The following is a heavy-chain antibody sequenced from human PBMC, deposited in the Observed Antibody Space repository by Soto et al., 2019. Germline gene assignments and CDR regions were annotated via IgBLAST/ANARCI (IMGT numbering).Heavy chain of an antibody. CDR3: VRATAARQRDYSYHYYLHI. J-gene: IGHJ6*03. V-gene: IGHV1-46*03. CDR1: GYTFINYY. D-gene: IGHD6-6*01. Sequence: QVQLVQSGAEVKKPGASVKVSCKASGYTFINYYIHWVRQAPGQGLEWMGVINPNGGSTVYAQKFQGRVTLTRDTSTSTVYVELSSPRSGDTAVYFCVRATAARQRDYSYHYYLHIWGKGTTVTVSS. CDR2: INPNGGST.